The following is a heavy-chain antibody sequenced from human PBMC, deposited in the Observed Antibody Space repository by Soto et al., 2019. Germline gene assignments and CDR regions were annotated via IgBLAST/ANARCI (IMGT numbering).Heavy chain of an antibody. V-gene: IGHV1-8*01. CDR2: MNPNSGNT. CDR1: GYTFTNYD. CDR3: AVASIVVVPAVIPK. J-gene: IGHJ4*02. D-gene: IGHD2-2*01. Sequence: GASVKVSCKASGYTFTNYDINWVRQATGQGPEWMGWMNPNSGNTGYAQKFQGRVTMTRNTSISTAYMELSSLRSEDTAIYYCAVASIVVVPAVIPKWGQGPLVTVSS.